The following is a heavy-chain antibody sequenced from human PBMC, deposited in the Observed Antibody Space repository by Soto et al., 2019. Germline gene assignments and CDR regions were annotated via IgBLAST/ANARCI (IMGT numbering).Heavy chain of an antibody. CDR2: IIPIFGTA. Sequence: QVQLVQSGAEVKKPGSSVKVSCKASGGTFSSYAISWVRQAPGQGLEWMGGIIPIFGTANYAQKFQGRVTITEDKSTSTAYMEMSRLRSEDTAVYYCVKIGVYSNYAPDWGQGTLVTVS. J-gene: IGHJ4*02. CDR1: GGTFSSYA. V-gene: IGHV1-69*06. D-gene: IGHD4-4*01. CDR3: VKIGVYSNYAPD.